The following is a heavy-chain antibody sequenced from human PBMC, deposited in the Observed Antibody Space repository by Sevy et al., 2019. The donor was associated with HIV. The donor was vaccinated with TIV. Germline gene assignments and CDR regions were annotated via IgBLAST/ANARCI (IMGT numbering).Heavy chain of an antibody. CDR3: ARDQNFCSSTSCYNWFDP. J-gene: IGHJ5*02. Sequence: GGSLRLSCAASGFTFSSYSMNWVRQAPGKGLEWVSYISSSSTIYYADSVKGRFTISRDNAKNSLYLQMNSLRAEDTAVYYCARDQNFCSSTSCYNWFDPWGQGTLVTVSS. D-gene: IGHD2-2*01. CDR2: ISSSSTI. CDR1: GFTFSSYS. V-gene: IGHV3-48*01.